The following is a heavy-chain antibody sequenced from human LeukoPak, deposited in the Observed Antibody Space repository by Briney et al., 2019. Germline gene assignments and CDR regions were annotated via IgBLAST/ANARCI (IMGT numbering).Heavy chain of an antibody. CDR1: GGTFSSYA. J-gene: IGHJ3*02. CDR3: ARDVRVTVGIDAFDI. V-gene: IGHV1-69*05. CDR2: IIPIFGTA. D-gene: IGHD3-10*02. Sequence: SVKVSRKASGGTFSSYAISWVRQAPGQGLEWMGGIIPIFGTANYAQKFQGRVTITTDESTSTAYMELSSLRSEDTAVYYCARDVRVTVGIDAFDIWGQGTMVTVSS.